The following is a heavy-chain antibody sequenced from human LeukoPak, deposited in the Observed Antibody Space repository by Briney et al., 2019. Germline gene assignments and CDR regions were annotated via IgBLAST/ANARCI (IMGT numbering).Heavy chain of an antibody. V-gene: IGHV3-7*01. CDR2: IKPDGSRD. Sequence: PGGSLRLSCAASGLTFSTYAVSWVRQAPGKGLEWVANIKPDGSRDFFADSVKGRFTISRDNAKSSLFLQMNSLRGEDTAVFYCARDLGKRWLHSYGMDVWGQGATVTVSS. J-gene: IGHJ6*02. D-gene: IGHD5-24*01. CDR1: GLTFSTYA. CDR3: ARDLGKRWLHSYGMDV.